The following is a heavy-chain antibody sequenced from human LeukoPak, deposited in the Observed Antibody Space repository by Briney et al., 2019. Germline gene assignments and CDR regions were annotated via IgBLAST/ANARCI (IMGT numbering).Heavy chain of an antibody. D-gene: IGHD3-9*01. V-gene: IGHV4-39*02. CDR3: ARDARYFDWLSYFDY. CDR1: GGSISSSSYY. Sequence: SETLSLTCTVSGGSISSSSYYWGWIRQPPGKGLEWIGSIYYSGSTYYNPSLKSRVTISVDTSKNQFSLKLSSVTAADTAVYYCARDARYFDWLSYFDYWGQGTLVTVSS. CDR2: IYYSGST. J-gene: IGHJ4*02.